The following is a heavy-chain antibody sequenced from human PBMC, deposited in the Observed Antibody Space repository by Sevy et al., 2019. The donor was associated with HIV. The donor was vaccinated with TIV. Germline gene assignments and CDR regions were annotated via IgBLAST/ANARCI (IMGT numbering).Heavy chain of an antibody. CDR2: INQDGSEK. D-gene: IGHD3-16*01. J-gene: IGHJ4*02. Sequence: GGSLRLSCAASGFTFSSYWMSWVRQAPGKGLEWVANINQDGSEKHYGDSVKGRVTISRESSKNSLFLQVHSLRVEDTAVYSCARESKDDYNYGLGETMAYWGQGTLVTVSS. CDR3: ARESKDDYNYGLGETMAY. CDR1: GFTFSSYW. V-gene: IGHV3-7*01.